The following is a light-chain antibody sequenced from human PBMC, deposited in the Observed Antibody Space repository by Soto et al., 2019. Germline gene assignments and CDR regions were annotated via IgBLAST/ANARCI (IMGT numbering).Light chain of an antibody. CDR1: QSIDTF. CDR3: QQTSSVPRT. Sequence: DIRMTQSPSSLSASVWDRVTITCRPSQSIDTFLNWYQQRPGEAPKLLIYVASNLQSGVPSRFSGSGSGTHFTLTISSLQPEDFATYFCQQTSSVPRTFGQGTKVDI. J-gene: IGKJ2*01. V-gene: IGKV1-39*01. CDR2: VAS.